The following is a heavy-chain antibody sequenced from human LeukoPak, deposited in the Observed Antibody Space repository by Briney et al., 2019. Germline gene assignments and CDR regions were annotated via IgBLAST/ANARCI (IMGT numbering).Heavy chain of an antibody. CDR1: GFPFSAYD. CDR2: FGSAGDT. J-gene: IGHJ2*01. CDR3: VRGALPGDNWYFDL. V-gene: IGHV3-13*01. Sequence: GGSLRLSCATSGFPFSAYDMHWVRQAPAKGLEWVSAFGSAGDTYYPGAVKGRFTISRDYAKNSLFLQMNNLIAGDTAVYFCVRGALPGDNWYFDLWGRGTLVTVSS.